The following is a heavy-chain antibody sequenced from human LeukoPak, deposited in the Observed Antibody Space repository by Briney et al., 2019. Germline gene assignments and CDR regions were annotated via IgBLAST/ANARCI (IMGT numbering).Heavy chain of an antibody. V-gene: IGHV3-48*04. CDR1: GFTFSTYW. CDR3: ARGAYYYDSSDSYYFDY. J-gene: IGHJ4*02. Sequence: GGSLRLSCAASGFTFSTYWMTWVRQAPGKGLEWVSYISSSGSTIYYADSVKGRFTISRDNAKNSLHLQMNSLRAEDTAVYYCARGAYYYDSSDSYYFDYWGQGTLVTVSS. CDR2: ISSSGSTI. D-gene: IGHD3-22*01.